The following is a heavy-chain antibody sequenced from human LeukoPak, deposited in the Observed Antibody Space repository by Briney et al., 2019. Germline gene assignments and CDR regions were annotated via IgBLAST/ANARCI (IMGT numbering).Heavy chain of an antibody. CDR2: IYTSGST. Sequence: GSLRLSCAASGFTFSNAWMSWVRQAPGKGLEWIGRIYTSGSTNYNPSLKSRVTISVDTSKNQFSLKLSSVTAADTAVYYCARDSPYSSSCNWGQGTLVTVSS. CDR3: ARDSPYSSSCN. J-gene: IGHJ4*02. CDR1: GFTFSNAW. V-gene: IGHV4-4*08. D-gene: IGHD6-13*01.